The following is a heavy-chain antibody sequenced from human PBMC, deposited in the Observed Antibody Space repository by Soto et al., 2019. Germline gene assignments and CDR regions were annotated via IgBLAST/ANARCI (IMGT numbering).Heavy chain of an antibody. CDR3: ARLSHIFPVETYFYHSMDI. CDR1: VVSVENCH. V-gene: IGHV4-59*02. J-gene: IGHJ6*02. CDR2: IHSRRYT. D-gene: IGHD3-9*01. Sequence: SPIQSLTCSVSVVSVENCHGSCLRRPPGRGVEGLGYIHSRRYTNYNPSLRSRPTLSVDTSTNQFSLKASPVTAADTAVYYCARLSHIFPVETYFYHSMDIWGQGITVTVSS.